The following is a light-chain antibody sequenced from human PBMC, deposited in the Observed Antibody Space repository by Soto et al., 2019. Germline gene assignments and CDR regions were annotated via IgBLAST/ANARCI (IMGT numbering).Light chain of an antibody. Sequence: QSVLTQPASVSVSPGQSITISCTGTSSDIGAYNYVSWYQQHPGKAPKLMIYNVSNRPSGVSDRFSGSKSGNTASLTISGLQAEDEADYYCSSYTSSRALLFGGGTKVTVL. V-gene: IGLV2-14*03. CDR2: NVS. CDR3: SSYTSSRALL. J-gene: IGLJ2*01. CDR1: SSDIGAYNY.